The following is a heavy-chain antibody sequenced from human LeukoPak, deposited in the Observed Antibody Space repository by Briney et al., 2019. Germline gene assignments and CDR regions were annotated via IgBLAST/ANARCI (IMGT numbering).Heavy chain of an antibody. CDR1: GFTFSSYG. CDR2: ISSSSSYI. V-gene: IGHV3-21*01. J-gene: IGHJ4*02. Sequence: PGRSLRLSCAASGFTFSSYGMHWVRQAPGKGLEWVSSISSSSSYIYYADSVKGRFTISRDNAKNSLYLQMNSLRAEDTAVYYCARVSSSGWYETLFDYWGQGTLVTVSS. D-gene: IGHD6-19*01. CDR3: ARVSSSGWYETLFDY.